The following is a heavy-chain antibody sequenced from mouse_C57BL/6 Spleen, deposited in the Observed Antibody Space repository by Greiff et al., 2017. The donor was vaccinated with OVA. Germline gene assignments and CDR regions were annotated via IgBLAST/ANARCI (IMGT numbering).Heavy chain of an antibody. J-gene: IGHJ3*01. CDR1: GFTFSSYA. V-gene: IGHV5-9-1*02. CDR3: TREPYGSSYVGFAY. Sequence: EVKLVESGEGLVKPGGSLKLSCAASGFTFSSYAMSWVRQTPEQRLEWVAYISSGGDYIYYADTVQGRFTISRDKARNTLYLQMSSLKSEDTAMYYCTREPYGSSYVGFAYWGQGTLVTVSA. CDR2: ISSGGDYI. D-gene: IGHD1-1*01.